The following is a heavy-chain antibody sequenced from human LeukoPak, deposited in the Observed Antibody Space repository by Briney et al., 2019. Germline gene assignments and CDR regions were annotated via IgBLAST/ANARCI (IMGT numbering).Heavy chain of an antibody. J-gene: IGHJ3*02. V-gene: IGHV3-48*01. Sequence: PGGSLRLSCAASGFTFRSYSMNWVRQAPGKGLEWVSYISSSSTAIYYADSVKGRFTISRDNAKNSLSLQMSSLRAEDTAVYYCAREYSSSSGRAFDIWGQGTMVTVSS. D-gene: IGHD6-6*01. CDR2: ISSSSTAI. CDR3: AREYSSSSGRAFDI. CDR1: GFTFRSYS.